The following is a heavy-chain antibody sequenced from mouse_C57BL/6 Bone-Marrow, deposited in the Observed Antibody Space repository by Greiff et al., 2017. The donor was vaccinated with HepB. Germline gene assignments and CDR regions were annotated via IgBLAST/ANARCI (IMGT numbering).Heavy chain of an antibody. Sequence: QVQLQQSGAELARPGASVKLSCNASGYTFTSYGISWVKQRTGQGLEWIGEIYPRSGNTYYNEKFKGKATLTADKSSSTAYMELRSLTSEDSAVYFCARYPVYDDDGDWYFDVWGTGTTVTVSS. V-gene: IGHV1-81*01. CDR1: GYTFTSYG. D-gene: IGHD2-4*01. CDR2: IYPRSGNT. J-gene: IGHJ1*03. CDR3: ARYPVYDDDGDWYFDV.